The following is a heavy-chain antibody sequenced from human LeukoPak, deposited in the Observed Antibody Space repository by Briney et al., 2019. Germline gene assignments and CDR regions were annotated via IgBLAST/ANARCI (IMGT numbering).Heavy chain of an antibody. D-gene: IGHD3-16*01. V-gene: IGHV1-18*04. CDR1: GYTFSNYG. CDR3: ARDLSWGNRDLEDLSSWLDP. Sequence: ASVKVSCKASGYTFSNYGISWVRQAPGQGLEWMGWISAHNGNTNYAQKLQGRVTMNTDTSTSTAYLEVRSLRSDDTAMYYCARDLSWGNRDLEDLSSWLDPWGQGTLVTVSS. J-gene: IGHJ5*02. CDR2: ISAHNGNT.